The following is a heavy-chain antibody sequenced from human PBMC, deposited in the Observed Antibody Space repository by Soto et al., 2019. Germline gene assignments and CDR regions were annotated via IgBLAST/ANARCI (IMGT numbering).Heavy chain of an antibody. J-gene: IGHJ6*02. CDR3: ASHGRQLVDYYYGMDV. Sequence: QVQLVQSGAEVKKPGSSVKVSCKASGGTFSSYAISWVRQAPGQGLEWMGGIIPIFGTANYAQKFQGRVAFTAAESTSTAYMELSSLRSEDAAVYYCASHGRQLVDYYYGMDVWGQGTTVTVSS. D-gene: IGHD6-6*01. CDR1: GGTFSSYA. CDR2: IIPIFGTA. V-gene: IGHV1-69*12.